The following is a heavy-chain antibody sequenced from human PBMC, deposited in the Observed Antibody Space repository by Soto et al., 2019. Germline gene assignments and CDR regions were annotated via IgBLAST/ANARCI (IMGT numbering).Heavy chain of an antibody. D-gene: IGHD3-16*01. Sequence: QITLKESGPTLVRPTETLTLTCTVSGFSLDTWGVGVGWIRQPPGKAPEWLAVIYWDNGKRYSPSLKNRLLITRHPSKNQVVLTLTYMDPVYTCTYLYLRALGFWGAYYLEKWGQGGLVTVSS. CDR3: LRALGFWGAYYLEK. CDR2: IYWDNGK. V-gene: IGHV2-5*02. J-gene: IGHJ4*02. CDR1: GFSLDTWGVG.